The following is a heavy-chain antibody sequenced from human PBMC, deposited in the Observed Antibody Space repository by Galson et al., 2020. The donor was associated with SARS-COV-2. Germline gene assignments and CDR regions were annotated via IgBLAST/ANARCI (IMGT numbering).Heavy chain of an antibody. CDR1: GFTFSDFY. CDR3: ARGHWKLDY. J-gene: IGHJ4*02. D-gene: IGHD1-1*01. CDR2: IDPAGTSM. V-gene: IGHV3-11*01. Sequence: GESLKISCAAFGFTFSDFYMTWIRQSPGKGLEWVSYIDPAGTSMYYADSVKGRFTISRDNAENSLYLQMNSLTGEDTAIYFCARGHWKLDYRGQGTQVTVSS.